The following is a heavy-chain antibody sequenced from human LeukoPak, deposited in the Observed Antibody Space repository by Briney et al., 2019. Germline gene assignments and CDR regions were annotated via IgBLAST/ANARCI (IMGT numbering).Heavy chain of an antibody. V-gene: IGHV3-9*01. D-gene: IGHD6-13*01. J-gene: IGHJ4*02. CDR2: ISWNSGSI. Sequence: QTGGSLRLSCAASGFTFDDYAMHWVRQAPGKGLEWVSGISWNSGSIGYADSVKGRFTISRDNAKNSLYLQMNSLRAEDTAVYYCARDARSGIAAAGVFDYWGQGTLVTVSS. CDR3: ARDARSGIAAAGVFDY. CDR1: GFTFDDYA.